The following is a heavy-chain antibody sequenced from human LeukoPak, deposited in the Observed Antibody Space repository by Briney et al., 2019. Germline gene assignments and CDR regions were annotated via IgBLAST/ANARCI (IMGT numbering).Heavy chain of an antibody. D-gene: IGHD5-12*01. CDR3: ARLPSGYYFDY. Sequence: PSETLSLTCTVSGGSISSYYWSWIRQPPGKGLEWIGYIYYSGSTNYNPSLKSRVTISVDTSKNQSSLKLSSVTAADTAVYYCARLPSGYYFDYWGQGTLVTVSS. CDR1: GGSISSYY. CDR2: IYYSGST. V-gene: IGHV4-59*08. J-gene: IGHJ4*02.